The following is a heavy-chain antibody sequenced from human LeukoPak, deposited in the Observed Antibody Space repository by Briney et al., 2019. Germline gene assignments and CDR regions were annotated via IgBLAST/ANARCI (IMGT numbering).Heavy chain of an antibody. J-gene: IGHJ6*03. CDR1: GFTFSDYY. D-gene: IGHD6-13*01. Sequence: TGGSLRLSCAASGFTFSDYYIMWIRQAPGKGLEWVSYISSRSYIIKYADSVKGRFSISRDNAKNSLYLQMDSLRAEDTAVYYCARDPSYASSWYHYMDVWGKGTTVTVSS. CDR3: ARDPSYASSWYHYMDV. CDR2: ISSRSYII. V-gene: IGHV3-11*04.